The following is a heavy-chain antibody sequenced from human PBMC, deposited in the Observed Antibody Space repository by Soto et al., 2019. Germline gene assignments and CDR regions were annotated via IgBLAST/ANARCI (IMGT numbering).Heavy chain of an antibody. J-gene: IGHJ6*02. V-gene: IGHV4-59*01. D-gene: IGHD5-12*01. Sequence: SETLSLTCTVSGGSISSYYWSWIRQPPGKGLEWIGYIYYSGSTNYNPSLKSRVTISVDTSKNQFSLKLSSVTAADTAVYYCARVRGLNYYYYYGMDVWGQGTTVTVSS. CDR3: ARVRGLNYYYYYGMDV. CDR1: GGSISSYY. CDR2: IYYSGST.